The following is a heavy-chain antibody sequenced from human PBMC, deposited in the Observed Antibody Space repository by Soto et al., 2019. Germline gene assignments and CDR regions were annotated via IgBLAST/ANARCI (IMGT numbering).Heavy chain of an antibody. CDR2: ISGSGSST. CDR1: GFIFSNYA. CDR3: ARSHYFDSGTYACDV. Sequence: GGSLRLSCAASGFIFSNYAMSWVRQAPGKGLEWVSFISGSGSSTYYADSVKGRFTISRGNSKNTLYLQMNSLRAEDTAVYYCARSHYFDSGTYACDVWGQGILVTVSS. V-gene: IGHV3-23*01. D-gene: IGHD3-10*01. J-gene: IGHJ3*01.